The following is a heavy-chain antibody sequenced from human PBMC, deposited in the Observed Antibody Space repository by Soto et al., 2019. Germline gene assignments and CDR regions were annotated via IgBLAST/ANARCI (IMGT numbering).Heavy chain of an antibody. CDR2: IYYSGST. V-gene: IGHV4-39*01. J-gene: IGHJ4*02. CDR3: ARTFANSGQRYFDY. CDR1: GGSISSSNFY. D-gene: IGHD5-12*01. Sequence: SETLSLTCTVSGGSISSSNFYWGWIRQPPGKGLEWIGTIYYSGSTYYNPSLKSRVTISVDTSKNQFSLKLRSVTAADTAVYYCARTFANSGQRYFDYWGQGTQVTVSS.